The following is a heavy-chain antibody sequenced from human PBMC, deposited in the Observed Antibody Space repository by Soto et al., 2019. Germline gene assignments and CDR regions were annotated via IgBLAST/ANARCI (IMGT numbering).Heavy chain of an antibody. CDR1: GFTFSSYA. J-gene: IGHJ6*02. Sequence: GGSLRLSCAASGFTFSSYALSWVRQAPGKGLEWVSAIGGGGTTTYYADSVKGRFTISRDNSKNTLYLQMSSLRAEDTAVYYCAKPLVGAIRPYGMDVWGQGTTVTVSS. V-gene: IGHV3-23*01. D-gene: IGHD1-26*01. CDR3: AKPLVGAIRPYGMDV. CDR2: IGGGGTTT.